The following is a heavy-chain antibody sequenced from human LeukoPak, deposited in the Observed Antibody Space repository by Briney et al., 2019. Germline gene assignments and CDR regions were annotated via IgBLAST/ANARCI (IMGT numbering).Heavy chain of an antibody. V-gene: IGHV1-24*01. D-gene: IGHD3-10*01. CDR1: GYTLTELS. CDR3: AKDINAGSGSYFDY. J-gene: IGHJ4*02. CDR2: FDPEDGET. Sequence: ASVKVSCKVSGYTLTELSMHWVRQAPGKGLEWMGGFDPEDGETIYAQKFQGRVTMTEDTSTDTAYMELSSLRSEDTAVYYCAKDINAGSGSYFDYWGQGTLVTVSS.